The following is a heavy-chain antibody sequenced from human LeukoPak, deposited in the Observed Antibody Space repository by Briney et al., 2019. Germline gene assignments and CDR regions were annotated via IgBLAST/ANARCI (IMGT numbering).Heavy chain of an antibody. CDR3: ARGAGYSRYFDL. CDR1: GGSISSYY. D-gene: IGHD6-13*01. CDR2: IYSVGTT. V-gene: IGHV4-4*07. Sequence: SETLSLTCTVSGGSISSYYWSWIRQPAGKGLEWIGRIYSVGTTNYNPSLKSRVTMSIDTSKNQFSLRLSSVTAADTAVYYCARGAGYSRYFDLWGRGTLVTVSS. J-gene: IGHJ2*01.